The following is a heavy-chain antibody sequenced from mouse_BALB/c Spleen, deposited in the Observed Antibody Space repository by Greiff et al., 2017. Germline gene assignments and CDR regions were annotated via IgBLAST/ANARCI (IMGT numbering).Heavy chain of an antibody. D-gene: IGHD2-10*01. V-gene: IGHV5-6*01. CDR2: ISSGGSYT. CDR3: ARHGGTYYGNYDAMDY. CDR1: GFTFSSYG. Sequence: EVQVVESGGDLVKPGGSLKLSCAASGFTFSSYGMSWVRQTPDKRLEWVATISSGGSYTYYPDSVKGRFTISRDNAKNTLYLQMSSLKSEDTAMYYCARHGGTYYGNYDAMDYWGQGTSVTVSS. J-gene: IGHJ4*01.